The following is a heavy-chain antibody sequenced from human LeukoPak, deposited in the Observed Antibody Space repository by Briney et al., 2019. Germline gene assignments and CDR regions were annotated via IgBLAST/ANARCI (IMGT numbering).Heavy chain of an antibody. Sequence: SETLSLTCTVSGGSIRSYHWSWLRPPPGKGLEWIGYIYFSGSANYNPPLKSRVSISVETSKSQFSLKLSSVCAADTAVYYCARGLITRVRGVRGPAAFDIWGQGTMVTVSS. CDR1: GGSIRSYH. CDR3: ARGLITRVRGVRGPAAFDI. J-gene: IGHJ3*02. D-gene: IGHD3-10*01. CDR2: IYFSGSA. V-gene: IGHV4-59*01.